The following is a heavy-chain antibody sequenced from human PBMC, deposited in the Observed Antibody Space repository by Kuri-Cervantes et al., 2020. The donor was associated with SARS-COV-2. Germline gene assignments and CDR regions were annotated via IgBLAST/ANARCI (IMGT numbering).Heavy chain of an antibody. J-gene: IGHJ1*01. CDR1: RLTFTSFA. D-gene: IGHD2-2*01. Sequence: GGSLRLSCEASRLTFTSFAMHWVRQAQGKGLEWVAFISYDGNNQYYADSVRGRFSISRDHSMLYLQMNSLRAEDTAVYYCARAASEASMSSRKYFQNWGQGTLVTVSS. CDR3: ARAASEASMSSRKYFQN. CDR2: ISYDGNNQ. V-gene: IGHV3-30-3*01.